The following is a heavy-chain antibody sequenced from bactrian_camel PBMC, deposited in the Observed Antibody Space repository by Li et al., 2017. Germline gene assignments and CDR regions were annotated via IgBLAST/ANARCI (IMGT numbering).Heavy chain of an antibody. Sequence: VQLVESGGGSVQAGGSLRLSCVVSRYTYSRHCMGWYRQYPGKQREGVAAVENDGSVRYADSAKGRFTISKQNAENTLYLQMNSLKPEDTAMYYCAAEKFELVLNVLRPSEYGNWGQGTQVTVS. D-gene: IGHD5*01. J-gene: IGHJ4*01. CDR3: AAEKFELVLNVLRPSEYGN. V-gene: IGHV3S53*01. CDR2: VENDGSV. CDR1: RYTYSRHC.